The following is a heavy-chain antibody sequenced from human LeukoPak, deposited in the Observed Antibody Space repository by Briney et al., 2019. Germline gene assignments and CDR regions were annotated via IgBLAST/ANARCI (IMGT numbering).Heavy chain of an antibody. CDR2: ISYSGST. J-gene: IGHJ5*02. V-gene: IGHV4-59*08. D-gene: IGHD6-19*01. Sequence: SETLSLTCTVSGSSVSNYYWNWIRLPPGKGRAWLGHISYSGSTIYNPSLNSRVTISLDTSKNQFSLSLNSVTAADTAVYFCARRVLMSSAGVPDTWLDPWGQGTMVTVSS. CDR3: ARRVLMSSAGVPDTWLDP. CDR1: GSSVSNYY.